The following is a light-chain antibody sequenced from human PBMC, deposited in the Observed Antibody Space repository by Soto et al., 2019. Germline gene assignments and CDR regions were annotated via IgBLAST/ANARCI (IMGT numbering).Light chain of an antibody. CDR1: QSVANN. V-gene: IGKV3-15*01. CDR3: QQFNKCPRT. CDR2: GAS. J-gene: IGKJ1*01. Sequence: EIVMTHSPATLSVSPWEIATLSCRASQSVANNLARHQQKPGQPPRLLIYGASTRASGIPPRFGGSGSGTDFTLTISGLQSEDFALYYCQQFNKCPRTFGPGTKVDIK.